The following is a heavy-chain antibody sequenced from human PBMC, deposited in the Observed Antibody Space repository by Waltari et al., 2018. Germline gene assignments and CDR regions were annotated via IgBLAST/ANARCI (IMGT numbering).Heavy chain of an antibody. Sequence: QVQLQESGPGVVKPSETLSLTGAVSGGSISDSYWWSWIRQPPGKGLEWIGYIYGSSTSTNYNPSLKSRVTISKDTSKNQFSLKLSSVTAADTAVYYCARGRWRNFWTPDYWGQGVLVTVSS. CDR3: ARGRWRNFWTPDY. CDR1: GGSISDSYW. CDR2: IYGSSTST. V-gene: IGHV4-28*01. D-gene: IGHD3-3*01. J-gene: IGHJ4*02.